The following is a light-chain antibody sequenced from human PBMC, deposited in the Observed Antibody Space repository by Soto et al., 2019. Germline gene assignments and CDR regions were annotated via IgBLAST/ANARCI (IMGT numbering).Light chain of an antibody. CDR2: AAF. V-gene: IGKV3-15*01. Sequence: EIVMTQSPATLSVSPGNRVTLSCRASQTVSSNLAWYQKKPGQAPRLLIYAAFNRATGIPARFSGSGSGTEFTLTISSLQSEDSAIYYCQQYENWPPWTFGQGTKVEIK. CDR3: QQYENWPPWT. CDR1: QTVSSN. J-gene: IGKJ1*01.